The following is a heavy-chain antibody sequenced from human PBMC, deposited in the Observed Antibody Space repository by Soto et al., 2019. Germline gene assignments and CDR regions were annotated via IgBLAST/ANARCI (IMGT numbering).Heavy chain of an antibody. CDR2: ISYDGSNK. CDR1: GFTFSSYG. CDR3: AKPFGWYLDPFDY. V-gene: IGHV3-30*18. Sequence: HPGGSLRLSCAASGFTFSSYGMHWVRQAPGKGLEWVAVISYDGSNKYYADSVKGRFTISRDNSKNTLYLQMNSLRAEDTAVYYCAKPFGWYLDPFDYWGQGTLVTVSS. D-gene: IGHD2-15*01. J-gene: IGHJ4*02.